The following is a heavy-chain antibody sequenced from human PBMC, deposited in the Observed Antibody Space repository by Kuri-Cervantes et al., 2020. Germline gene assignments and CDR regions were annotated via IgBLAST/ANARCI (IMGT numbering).Heavy chain of an antibody. CDR2: ISSSGSTI. J-gene: IGHJ3*02. Sequence: GGSLRLSCAASGLTFSDYYMSWIRQAPGKGLEWVSYISSSGSTIYYADSVKGRFTISRDNAKNSLYLQTNSLRAEDTAVYYCARAQTLLWLDPAFDIWGQGTMVTVSS. CDR1: GLTFSDYY. D-gene: IGHD3-10*01. CDR3: ARAQTLLWLDPAFDI. V-gene: IGHV3-11*01.